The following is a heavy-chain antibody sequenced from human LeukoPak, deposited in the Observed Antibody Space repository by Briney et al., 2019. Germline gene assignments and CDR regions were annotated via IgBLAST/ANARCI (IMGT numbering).Heavy chain of an antibody. CDR1: GFTFSSYA. CDR2: ISGSGGST. Sequence: GGSLRLSCAASGFTFSSYAMSWVRQAPGKGLEWVSAISGSGGSTYYADSVKGRSTISRDNSKNTLYLQMNSLRAEDTAVYYCAKGSIVATISYFDYWGQGTLVTVSS. CDR3: AKGSIVATISYFDY. J-gene: IGHJ4*02. D-gene: IGHD5-12*01. V-gene: IGHV3-23*01.